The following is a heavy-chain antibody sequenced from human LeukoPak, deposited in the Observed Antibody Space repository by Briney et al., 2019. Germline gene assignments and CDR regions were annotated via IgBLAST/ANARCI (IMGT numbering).Heavy chain of an antibody. J-gene: IGHJ4*02. CDR3: ARAGYTISSYRFDY. CDR1: GGSINSYW. Sequence: SETLSLTCSVSGGSINSYWWSWVRQPAGKGLEFIGRIYTTGMTNYNPSLRSRVSMSVDTSKNQFSLELRSVTAADTAVYFCARAGYTISSYRFDYWGQGALVTVSS. V-gene: IGHV4-4*07. CDR2: IYTTGMT. D-gene: IGHD3-16*02.